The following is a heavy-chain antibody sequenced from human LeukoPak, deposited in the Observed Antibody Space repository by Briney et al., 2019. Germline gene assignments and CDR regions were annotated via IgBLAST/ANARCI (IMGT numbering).Heavy chain of an antibody. V-gene: IGHV4-34*01. J-gene: IGHJ4*02. Sequence: PSETLSLTCAVYGGSFSGYYWSWIRQPPGKGLEWIGEINHSGSTNYNPSLKSRVTISVDTSKNQFSLKLSSVTAADTAVYYCASSRPVQYYDFWSGYYPFDYWGQGTLVTVSS. CDR3: ASSRPVQYYDFWSGYYPFDY. CDR2: INHSGST. D-gene: IGHD3-3*01. CDR1: GGSFSGYY.